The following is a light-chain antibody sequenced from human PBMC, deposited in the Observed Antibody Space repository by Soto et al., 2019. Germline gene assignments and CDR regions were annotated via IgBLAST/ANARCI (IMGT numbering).Light chain of an antibody. J-gene: IGKJ3*01. CDR2: DAS. CDR1: ESFSSW. V-gene: IGKV1-5*01. CDR3: QQYDSYSLFT. Sequence: DIQMTQSPSNLSASVGDRVTITCRASESFSSWLAWYQQKPGKAPKLLIYDASSLESGVPSRFSGSGSGTEFIFTISSLQPDDFATYYCQQYDSYSLFTFGPGTKVDIK.